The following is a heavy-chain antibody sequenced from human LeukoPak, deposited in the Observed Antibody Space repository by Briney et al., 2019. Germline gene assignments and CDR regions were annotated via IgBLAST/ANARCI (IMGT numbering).Heavy chain of an antibody. V-gene: IGHV7-4-1*02. CDR1: GYTFTSYA. CDR3: ARRRALTTVTSYYYYYMDV. J-gene: IGHJ6*03. CDR2: INTNTGNP. Sequence: GASVKVSCKASGYTFTSYAMNWVRQAPGQGLEWMGWINTNTGNPTYAQGFTGRFVFSLDTSVSTAYLQISSLKAEDTAVYYCARRRALTTVTSYYYYYMDVWGKGTTVTVSS. D-gene: IGHD4-11*01.